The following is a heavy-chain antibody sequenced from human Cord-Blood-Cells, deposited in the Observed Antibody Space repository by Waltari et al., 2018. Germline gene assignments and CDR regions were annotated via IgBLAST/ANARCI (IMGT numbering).Heavy chain of an antibody. CDR1: GYTSTRYA. V-gene: IGHV1-8*01. D-gene: IGHD5-18*01. CDR2: RNRNSGNT. CDR3: ARGGYSYGYAFDI. Sequence: QVQLVQSGAEVKKPGASVTASCKASGYTSTRYAIHSLRQATGQGLEWRGWRNRNSGNTGYAQKFQGRVTMTRNNSVSTAYMERGSLRSEDTAVYYCARGGYSYGYAFDIWGQGTMVTVSS. J-gene: IGHJ3*02.